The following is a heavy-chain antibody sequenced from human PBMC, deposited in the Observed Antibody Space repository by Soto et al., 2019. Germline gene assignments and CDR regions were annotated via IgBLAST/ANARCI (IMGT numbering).Heavy chain of an antibody. CDR1: GGSFSGYY. Sequence: QVQLQQWGAGLLKPSETLSLTCAVYGGSFSGYYWSWIRQPPGKGLEWIGEINHSGSTNYNPSLKSRVTISVDTSKNQFSLKLSSVTAADTAVYYCARVTWAAHMITFGGVIANNWFDPWGQGTLVTVSS. V-gene: IGHV4-34*01. J-gene: IGHJ5*02. CDR3: ARVTWAAHMITFGGVIANNWFDP. CDR2: INHSGST. D-gene: IGHD3-16*02.